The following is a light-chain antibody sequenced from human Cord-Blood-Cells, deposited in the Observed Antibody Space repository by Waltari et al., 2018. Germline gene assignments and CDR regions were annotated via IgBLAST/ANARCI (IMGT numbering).Light chain of an antibody. CDR1: HSLLHSNGYNY. CDR2: VGS. Sequence: DIVMAQSPLSLPVTPGGPTSIHFRASHSLLHSNGYNYLDWYLQKPGQSPQLLIYVGSNRASGVPERFSGSGSGTDFTLTISSVEAEDVGVYYCMQALQTPRFGQGTKVEIK. V-gene: IGKV2-28*01. CDR3: MQALQTPR. J-gene: IGKJ1*01.